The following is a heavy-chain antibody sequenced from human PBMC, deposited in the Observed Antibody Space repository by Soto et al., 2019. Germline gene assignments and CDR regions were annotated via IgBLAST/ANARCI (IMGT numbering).Heavy chain of an antibody. CDR3: ARNRNPSSKTHGMDV. CDR1: GLSFSTHS. CDR2: ISSDSYYI. V-gene: IGHV3-21*01. J-gene: IGHJ6*02. Sequence: EVQLVESGGGLVEPGGSLRLSCAPSGLSFSTHSMNWVRQAPGTGLEWVSSISSDSYYIYYADSVKGRFTISRDNAKNSLYLQMNSQRADDTAGYYCARNRNPSSKTHGMDVWGQGTTVTVSS.